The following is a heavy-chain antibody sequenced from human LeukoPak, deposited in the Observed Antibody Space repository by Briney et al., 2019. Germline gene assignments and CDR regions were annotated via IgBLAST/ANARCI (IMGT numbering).Heavy chain of an antibody. V-gene: IGHV3-23*01. CDR1: GFTFSSYD. J-gene: IGHJ5*02. D-gene: IGHD6-19*01. CDR3: ARVAGWHWFDP. CDR2: IRPSGDNT. Sequence: GGSLRLSCAASGFTFSSYDMTWVRQAPGRGLEWASSIRPSGDNTYYGDSAKGRFTISRDNSKNTVYLQMNNMRVDDTAVYYCARVAGWHWFDPWGQGTLVTVSS.